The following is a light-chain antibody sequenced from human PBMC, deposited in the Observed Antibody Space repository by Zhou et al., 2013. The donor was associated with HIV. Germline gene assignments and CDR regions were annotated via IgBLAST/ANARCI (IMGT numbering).Light chain of an antibody. CDR2: LGS. Sequence: DIVMTQTPLSLSVTPGEPASISCTSTHSLLHSNGYNYLDWYLQKPGQSPQLLIYLGSNRDSGVPDRFSGSGSGTDFTLKISRVEAEDVGIYYCMQGTHWPFNFGQGTKLEIK. V-gene: IGKV2-28*01. CDR3: MQGTHWPFN. J-gene: IGKJ2*01. CDR1: HSLLHSNGYNY.